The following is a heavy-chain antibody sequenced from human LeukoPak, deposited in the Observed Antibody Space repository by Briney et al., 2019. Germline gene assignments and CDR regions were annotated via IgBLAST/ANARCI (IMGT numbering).Heavy chain of an antibody. D-gene: IGHD3-9*01. J-gene: IGHJ4*02. CDR1: GYTCSSYG. CDR2: SRAYNGNT. V-gene: IGHV1-18*01. CDR3: ARAGYYNVLTGYHKCDY. Sequence: ASVKLSCKASGYTCSSYGISWVRQAPGHGLEWMCLSRAYNGNTNYAQKLQGRVTMTTDPSTRTAYMDLRGLRSDDTAVYYCARAGYYNVLTGYHKCDYWGQGTLVTVSS.